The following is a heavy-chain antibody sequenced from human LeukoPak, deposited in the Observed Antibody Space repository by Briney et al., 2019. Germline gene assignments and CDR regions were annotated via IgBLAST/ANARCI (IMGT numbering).Heavy chain of an antibody. J-gene: IGHJ4*02. D-gene: IGHD1-14*01. Sequence: GGSLRLSCAAPGFTFSSYEMNWVRQAPGKGLEWVSYINSGGNIIYDADSVKVRFTISRDNAKNSLFLQMNSLRVEDTAIYYCARGQNWNHDFWGQGTLVTVSS. CDR3: ARGQNWNHDF. CDR2: INSGGNII. CDR1: GFTFSSYE. V-gene: IGHV3-48*03.